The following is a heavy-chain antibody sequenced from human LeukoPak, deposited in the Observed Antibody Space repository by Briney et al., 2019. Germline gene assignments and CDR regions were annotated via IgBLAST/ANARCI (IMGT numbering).Heavy chain of an antibody. D-gene: IGHD3-22*01. V-gene: IGHV3-21*01. Sequence: GGSLRLSCAASGFTFSSYSMNWVRQAPGKGLEWVSSISSSSSYIYYADSVKGRFTISSDNAKNSLYLQMNSLRAEDTAVYYCAAYFYDSSGYNRNYYYYGMDVWGQGTTVTVSS. CDR1: GFTFSSYS. J-gene: IGHJ6*02. CDR2: ISSSSSYI. CDR3: AAYFYDSSGYNRNYYYYGMDV.